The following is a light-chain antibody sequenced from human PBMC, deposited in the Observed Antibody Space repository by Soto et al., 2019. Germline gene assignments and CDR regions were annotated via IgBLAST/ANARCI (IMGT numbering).Light chain of an antibody. CDR1: QSISSNY. CDR3: QQYGSSIKT. J-gene: IGKJ1*01. V-gene: IGKV3-20*01. CDR2: GAS. Sequence: TQSPSTLSASVGDRVTITCRASQSISSNYLAWYQQRPGQPPNLLIFGASNRAPGIPDRFSGSGSGTDFTLTISRLEPEDFAVYYCQQYGSSIKTFGQGTKVDIK.